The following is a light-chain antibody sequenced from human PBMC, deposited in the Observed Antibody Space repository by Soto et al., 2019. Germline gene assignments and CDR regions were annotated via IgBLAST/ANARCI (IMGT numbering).Light chain of an antibody. CDR3: QQRSNWPPST. V-gene: IGKV3-11*02. J-gene: IGKJ5*01. CDR1: QGFXSY. Sequence: TLSPAAVCFFAKDRATLSWRATQGFXSYFDWYEQKPGQATRSLISDESNRATGIPARFRGSGSGRDFTLTISSLEPEDFAVYYCQQRSNWPPSTFGQGTRLEIK. CDR2: DES.